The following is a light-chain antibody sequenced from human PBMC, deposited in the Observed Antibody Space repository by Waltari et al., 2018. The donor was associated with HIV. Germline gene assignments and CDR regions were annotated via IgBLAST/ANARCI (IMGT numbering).Light chain of an antibody. CDR1: GSHIGTYS. CDR2: MND. Sequence: QSVVTQPPSASGTPGQRVTISCSGSGSHIGTYSVNWYQHFPGTAPKLLIYMNDQRPSGVPGRFSGSHSGTSASLAISGRQYDDEADYYCAVWDDSLGGAVFGGGTKLTVL. CDR3: AVWDDSLGGAV. J-gene: IGLJ2*01. V-gene: IGLV1-47*01.